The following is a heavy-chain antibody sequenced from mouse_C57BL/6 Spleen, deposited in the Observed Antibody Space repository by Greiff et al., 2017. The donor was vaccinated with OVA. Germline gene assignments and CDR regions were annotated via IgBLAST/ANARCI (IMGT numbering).Heavy chain of an antibody. V-gene: IGHV1-9*01. Sequence: VQLPESGAELMKPGASVKLSCKASGYTFSGSWIEWVKQRPGHGLEWIGEILPGSGDTNYNEKFKGQATFTADTSSNTAYMQLSSLTAEDSAIYYLARSSSDYWGQGTTLTVSS. CDR3: ARSSSDY. J-gene: IGHJ2*01. CDR1: GYTFSGSW. CDR2: ILPGSGDT. D-gene: IGHD3-1*01.